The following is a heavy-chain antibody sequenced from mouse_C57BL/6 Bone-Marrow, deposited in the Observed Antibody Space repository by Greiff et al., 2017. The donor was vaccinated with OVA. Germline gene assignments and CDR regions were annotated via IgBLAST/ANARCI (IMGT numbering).Heavy chain of an antibody. Sequence: QVQLQQPGAELVKPGASVKMSCKASGYTFPSSWITWVKQGPGQGLEWIGDIYPGSGSTNYNEKFKSKATLTVDTSSSTAYMQLSSLTSEDSAVYYCARRPGSHYFDYWGQGTTLTVSS. D-gene: IGHD1-1*01. CDR2: IYPGSGST. J-gene: IGHJ2*01. CDR3: ARRPGSHYFDY. CDR1: GYTFPSSW. V-gene: IGHV1-55*01.